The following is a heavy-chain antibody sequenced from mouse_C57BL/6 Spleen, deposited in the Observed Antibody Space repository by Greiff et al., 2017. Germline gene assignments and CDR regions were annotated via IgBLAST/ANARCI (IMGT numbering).Heavy chain of an antibody. CDR1: GFTFSDYG. Sequence: EVKVVESGGGLVKPGGSLKLSCAASGFTFSDYGMHWVRQAPEKGLEWVAYISSGSSTIYYADTVKGRFTISRDNAKNTLFLQMTSLRSEDTAMYYCARWGYYGSSYEYFDVWGTGTTVTVSS. CDR3: ARWGYYGSSYEYFDV. J-gene: IGHJ1*03. D-gene: IGHD1-1*01. V-gene: IGHV5-17*01. CDR2: ISSGSSTI.